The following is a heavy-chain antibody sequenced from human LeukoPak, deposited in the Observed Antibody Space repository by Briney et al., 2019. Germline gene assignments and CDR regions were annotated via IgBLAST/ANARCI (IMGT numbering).Heavy chain of an antibody. J-gene: IGHJ6*02. CDR3: ARDLEDWNYYYGMDV. CDR2: INAGNGNT. CDR1: GYTFTSYA. Sequence: GASVNVSCKASGYTFTSYAMHWVRQAPGQRLEWIGWINAGNGNTKYSQRFQGRVTITRDTSASTAYMELSSLRSEDTAVYYCARDLEDWNYYYGMDVWGQGTTVTVSS. D-gene: IGHD3/OR15-3a*01. V-gene: IGHV1-3*01.